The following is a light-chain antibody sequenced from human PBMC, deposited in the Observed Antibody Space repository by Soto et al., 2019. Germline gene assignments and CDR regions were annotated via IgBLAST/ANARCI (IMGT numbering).Light chain of an antibody. V-gene: IGKV3-20*01. CDR3: QQYGGSPLVT. Sequence: EVVLTQSPGTLSLSPGERASLSCRASQSVYNNYLAWYQQKPGQSPRLLIYGASSRATGIPDRFSGSGSGTDFSLTISRLEPEDFAVYYCQQYGGSPLVTFGGGTNVEMK. CDR2: GAS. CDR1: QSVYNNY. J-gene: IGKJ4*01.